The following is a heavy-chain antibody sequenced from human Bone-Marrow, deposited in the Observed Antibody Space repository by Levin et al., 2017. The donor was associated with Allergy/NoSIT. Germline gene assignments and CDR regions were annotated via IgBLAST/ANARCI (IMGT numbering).Heavy chain of an antibody. Sequence: GGSLRLSCAASGFTFSSYSMNWVRQAPGKGLEWVSSISSSSSYIYYADSVKGRFTISRDNAKNSLYLQMNSLRAEDTAVYYCARIYGYDSSGYYWDDAFDIWGQGTMVTVSS. D-gene: IGHD3-22*01. CDR2: ISSSSSYI. CDR3: ARIYGYDSSGYYWDDAFDI. CDR1: GFTFSSYS. V-gene: IGHV3-21*01. J-gene: IGHJ3*02.